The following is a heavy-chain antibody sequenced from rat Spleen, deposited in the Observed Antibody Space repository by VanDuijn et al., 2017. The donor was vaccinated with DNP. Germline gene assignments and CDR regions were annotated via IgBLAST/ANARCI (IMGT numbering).Heavy chain of an antibody. D-gene: IGHD1-10*01. J-gene: IGHJ2*01. CDR2: IRYDGGYT. CDR1: GFTFSDYY. CDR3: ARQETTLCFDY. V-gene: IGHV5-22*01. Sequence: EVQLVESGGDLVQPGRSLKLFCAASGFTFSDYYMAWFRQAPRKGLEWVAYIRYDGGYTKYGDSVKGRFTISRDNAKNTLYLQMNSLRSEETATYYCARQETTLCFDYWGQGVMVTVSS.